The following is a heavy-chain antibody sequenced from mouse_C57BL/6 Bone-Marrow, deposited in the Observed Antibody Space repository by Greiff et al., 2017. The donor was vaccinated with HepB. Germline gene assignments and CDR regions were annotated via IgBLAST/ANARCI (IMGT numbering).Heavy chain of an antibody. CDR1: GYTFTDYY. V-gene: IGHV1-26*01. Sequence: VQLQQSGPELVKPGASVKISCKASGYTFTDYYMNWVKQSHGKSLEWIGDINPNNGGTSYNQKFKGKATLTVDKSSSTAYMELRSLTSEDSAVYYCARPLYSNYDYWGQGTTLTVSS. CDR3: ARPLYSNYDY. J-gene: IGHJ2*01. D-gene: IGHD2-5*01. CDR2: INPNNGGT.